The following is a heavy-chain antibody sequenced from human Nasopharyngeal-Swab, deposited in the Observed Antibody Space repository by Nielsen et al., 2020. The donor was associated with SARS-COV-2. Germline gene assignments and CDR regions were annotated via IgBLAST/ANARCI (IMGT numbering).Heavy chain of an antibody. V-gene: IGHV4-34*01. CDR1: GGSFSGYY. D-gene: IGHD3-22*01. CDR2: INHSGST. CDR3: ARTRDLYYYDR. Sequence: SETLSPTCAVYGGSFSGYYWSWIRRPPGKGLEWIGEINHSGSTYYNPSLKSRVTISVDTSKNQFSLKLSSVTAADTAVYYCARTRDLYYYDRWGQGTLVTVSS. J-gene: IGHJ4*02.